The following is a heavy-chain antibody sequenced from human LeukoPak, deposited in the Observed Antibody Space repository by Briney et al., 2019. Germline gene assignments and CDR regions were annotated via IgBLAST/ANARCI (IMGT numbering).Heavy chain of an antibody. D-gene: IGHD2-2*01. Sequence: ASVKVSCKASGYTFTSYGISWVRQAPGQGLEWMGWISAYNGNTNYAQKLQGRVTMTTDTSTSTAYMELRSLRSDDTAVYYCARDAEYQLGYYCYYGMDVWGQGPRSPSP. V-gene: IGHV1-18*01. CDR3: ARDAEYQLGYYCYYGMDV. CDR2: ISAYNGNT. J-gene: IGHJ6*02. CDR1: GYTFTSYG.